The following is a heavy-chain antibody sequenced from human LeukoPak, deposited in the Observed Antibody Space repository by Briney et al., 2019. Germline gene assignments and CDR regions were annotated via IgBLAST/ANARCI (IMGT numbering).Heavy chain of an antibody. V-gene: IGHV3-21*01. CDR2: ISSSSSYI. Sequence: GGSLRLSCAASGFTFSSYSMNWVRQAPGKGLEWVSSISSSSSYIYYADSVKGRFTISSDNAKNSLYLQMNSLRAEDTAVYYCARTAMDPGTFDYWGQGTLVTVSS. J-gene: IGHJ4*02. CDR3: ARTAMDPGTFDY. D-gene: IGHD5-18*01. CDR1: GFTFSSYS.